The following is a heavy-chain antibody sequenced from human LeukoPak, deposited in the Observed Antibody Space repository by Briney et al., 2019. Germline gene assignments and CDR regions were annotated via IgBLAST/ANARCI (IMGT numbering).Heavy chain of an antibody. V-gene: IGHV4-59*01. CDR2: IYYSGST. J-gene: IGHJ6*03. D-gene: IGHD6-13*01. Sequence: PGGSLRLSCAASGFTFSSYSMNWVRQAPGKGLEWIGYIYYSGSTNYNPSLKSRVTISVDTSKNQFSLKLSSVTAADTAVYYCARQIAAAGPYYYYYMDVWGKGTTVTVSS. CDR1: GFTFSSYS. CDR3: ARQIAAAGPYYYYYMDV.